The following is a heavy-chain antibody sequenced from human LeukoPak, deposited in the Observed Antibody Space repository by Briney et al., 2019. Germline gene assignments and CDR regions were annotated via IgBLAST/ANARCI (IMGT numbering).Heavy chain of an antibody. D-gene: IGHD5-18*01. CDR2: INHSGST. CDR1: GGSFSGYY. V-gene: IGHV4-34*01. Sequence: SETLSLTCAVYGGSFSGYYWSWIRQPPGKGLEWIGEINHSGSTNYNPSLKSRVTISVDTSKNQFSLKLSSVTAADTAVYYCARDRIQLWTFDPWGQGTLVTVSS. CDR3: ARDRIQLWTFDP. J-gene: IGHJ5*02.